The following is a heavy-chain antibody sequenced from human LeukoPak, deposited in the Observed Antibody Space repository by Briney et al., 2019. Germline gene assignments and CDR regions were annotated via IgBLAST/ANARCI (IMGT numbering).Heavy chain of an antibody. CDR3: ARRGGRFGELYFDY. D-gene: IGHD3-10*01. V-gene: IGHV4-4*02. CDR2: IYHSGST. Sequence: SGTLSLTCAASGGSISSSNWWSWVRQPPGKGLEWIGEIYHSGSTNYNPSLKSRVTISVDKSKNQFSLKLSSVTAADTAVYYCARRGGRFGELYFDYWGQGTLVTVSS. J-gene: IGHJ4*02. CDR1: GGSISSSNW.